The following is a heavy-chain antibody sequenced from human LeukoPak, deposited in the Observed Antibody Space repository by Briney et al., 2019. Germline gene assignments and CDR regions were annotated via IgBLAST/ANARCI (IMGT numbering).Heavy chain of an antibody. Sequence: GGSLRLSCAASGFTFSSYRMSWVRQAPGKGLEWVANIKQDGSEKYYVDSVKGRFTISRDNAKNSLYLQMNSLRAEDTAVYYCARADGGSYYGFFDYWGQGTLVTVSS. CDR2: IKQDGSEK. CDR1: GFTFSSYR. D-gene: IGHD1-26*01. J-gene: IGHJ4*02. CDR3: ARADGGSYYGFFDY. V-gene: IGHV3-7*01.